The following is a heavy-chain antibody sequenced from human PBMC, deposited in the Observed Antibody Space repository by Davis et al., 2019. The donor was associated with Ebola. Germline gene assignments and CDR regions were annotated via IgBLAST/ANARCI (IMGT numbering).Heavy chain of an antibody. CDR1: GYSFTSYW. Sequence: GESLKISCKGSGYSFTSYWIGWVRQMPGKGLEWMGIIYPGDSDTRYSPSFQGQVTISADRSISTAYLQWSTLKASDTAMYFCARRHCTGTSCYVVYWGQGTLVTVSS. V-gene: IGHV5-51*01. CDR2: IYPGDSDT. CDR3: ARRHCTGTSCYVVY. J-gene: IGHJ4*02. D-gene: IGHD2-2*01.